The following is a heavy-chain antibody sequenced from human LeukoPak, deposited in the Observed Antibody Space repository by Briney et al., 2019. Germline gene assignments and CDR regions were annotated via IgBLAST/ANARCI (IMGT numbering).Heavy chain of an antibody. CDR3: AKDSQALRYFDWPPGA. V-gene: IGHV3-23*01. CDR1: GFTFSSYA. D-gene: IGHD3-9*01. CDR2: ISGSGGST. Sequence: GGSLRFSCAASGFTFSSYAMSWVRQAPGKGLEWVSAISGSGGSTYYADSVKGRFTISRDNSKNTLYLQMNSLRAEDTAVYYCAKDSQALRYFDWPPGAWGQGTLVTVSS. J-gene: IGHJ5*02.